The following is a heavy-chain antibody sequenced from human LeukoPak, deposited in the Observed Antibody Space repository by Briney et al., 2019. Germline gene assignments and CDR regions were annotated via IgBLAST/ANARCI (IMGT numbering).Heavy chain of an antibody. Sequence: SVKVSFKASGGTFSSYAISWVRQAPGQGLEWMGGIIPIFGTANYAQEFQGRVTITADESTSTAYMELSSLRSEDTAVYYCARKDNYYGSGSYSSGWFDPWGQGTLVTVSS. CDR2: IIPIFGTA. V-gene: IGHV1-69*13. CDR3: ARKDNYYGSGSYSSGWFDP. D-gene: IGHD3-10*01. J-gene: IGHJ5*02. CDR1: GGTFSSYA.